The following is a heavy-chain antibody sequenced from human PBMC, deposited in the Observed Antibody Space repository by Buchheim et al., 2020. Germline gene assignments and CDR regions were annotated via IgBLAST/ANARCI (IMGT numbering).Heavy chain of an antibody. CDR2: IHHTGRT. V-gene: IGHV4-4*02. Sequence: QVQLQESGPGLAKPSGTLSLTCAVSGVSISSTSYWSWVRQPPGKGLEWIGEIHHTGRTNYNPSLQSRVTLSIDKSKHHYSLKVTSVTAADTAVYYCARPFRSGYWPFDSWGQGTL. J-gene: IGHJ4*02. D-gene: IGHD3-3*01. CDR1: GVSISSTSY. CDR3: ARPFRSGYWPFDS.